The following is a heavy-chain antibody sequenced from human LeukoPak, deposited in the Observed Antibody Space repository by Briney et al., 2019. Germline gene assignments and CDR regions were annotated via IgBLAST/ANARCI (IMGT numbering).Heavy chain of an antibody. CDR2: ISWNSGSI. CDR1: GFTFDDYA. CDR3: ARDRSSCSSTSCFNWFDP. Sequence: GRSLRLSCAASGFTFDDYAMHWVRQAPGKGREGVAGISWNSGSIGYADSVKGRFTISRDNAKNSLYLQMNSLRAEDTALYYCARDRSSCSSTSCFNWFDPWGQGTLVTVSS. D-gene: IGHD2-2*01. V-gene: IGHV3-9*01. J-gene: IGHJ5*02.